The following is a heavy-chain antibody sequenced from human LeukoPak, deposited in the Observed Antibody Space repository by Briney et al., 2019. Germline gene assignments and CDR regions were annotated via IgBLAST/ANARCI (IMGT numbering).Heavy chain of an antibody. CDR3: ARGHPSPFDY. Sequence: SETLSLTCTVSGGSISSYYWSWIRQPPGKGLEWIGYIYYTGSTNYNPSLKSRVTISVDTSKNQFSLKLSSVTAADTAVYYCARGHPSPFDYWGQETLVTVSS. CDR1: GGSISSYY. J-gene: IGHJ4*02. CDR2: IYYTGST. V-gene: IGHV4-59*08.